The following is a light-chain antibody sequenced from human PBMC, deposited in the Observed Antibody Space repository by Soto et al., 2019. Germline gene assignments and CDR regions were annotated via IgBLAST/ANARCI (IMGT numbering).Light chain of an antibody. J-gene: IGKJ1*01. CDR3: QQYNNWLWT. Sequence: EIVMTQSPATLSVSPGARAPLSCRASQSISSNLAWYQHKPGQAPRLLIYRASTRATGISARFSGSGSGTEFTLTISSLQSEDFAVYYCQQYNNWLWTFGQGTKVDIK. CDR2: RAS. CDR1: QSISSN. V-gene: IGKV3-15*01.